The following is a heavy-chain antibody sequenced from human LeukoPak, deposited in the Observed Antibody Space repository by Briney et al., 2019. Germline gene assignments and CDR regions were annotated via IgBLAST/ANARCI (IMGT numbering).Heavy chain of an antibody. J-gene: IGHJ4*02. V-gene: IGHV4-34*01. CDR1: DGSFSGYY. CDR2: IHQSGNT. D-gene: IGHD1-26*01. CDR3: ARESRIVGATSLDY. Sequence: SETLSLTCAVYDGSFSGYYWNWIRQPPGKGLEWIGEIHQSGNTNYNPSLKSRLTISVDTSKNQFSLRLNSVTPEDTAVYYCARESRIVGATSLDYWGQGTLVTVSS.